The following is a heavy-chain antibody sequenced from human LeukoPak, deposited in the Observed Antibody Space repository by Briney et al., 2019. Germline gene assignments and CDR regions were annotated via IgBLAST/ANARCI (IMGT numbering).Heavy chain of an antibody. D-gene: IGHD3-10*01. CDR3: ARSYYGSGTSYGMDV. J-gene: IGHJ6*02. Sequence: PGGSLRLSCAVSGFTFSRHWMSWVRQAPGKGLEWLANIKQDGSEKYYVDSVEGRFTISRDNAKNSLYLQMNSLRAEDTAVYYCARSYYGSGTSYGMDVWGQGTTVTGSS. V-gene: IGHV3-7*01. CDR1: GFTFSRHW. CDR2: IKQDGSEK.